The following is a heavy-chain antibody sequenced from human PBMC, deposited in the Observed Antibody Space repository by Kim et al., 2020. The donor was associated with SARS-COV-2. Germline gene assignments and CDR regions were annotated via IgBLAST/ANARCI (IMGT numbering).Heavy chain of an antibody. Sequence: GGSLRLSCAASGFTFSSYWMSWVRQAPGKGLEWVANIKQDGSEKYYVDSVKGRFTISRDNAKNSLYLQMNSLRAEDTAVYYCARERQQLVHKYFDYWGQGTLVTVSS. V-gene: IGHV3-7*01. CDR3: ARERQQLVHKYFDY. CDR1: GFTFSSYW. J-gene: IGHJ4*02. CDR2: IKQDGSEK. D-gene: IGHD6-13*01.